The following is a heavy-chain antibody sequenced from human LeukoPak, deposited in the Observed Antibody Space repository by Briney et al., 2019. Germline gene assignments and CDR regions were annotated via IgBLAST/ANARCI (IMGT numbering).Heavy chain of an antibody. CDR2: ISYDGSNK. CDR3: AVGGRYCSSTSCYSPFDY. CDR1: GFTFSSYA. Sequence: GRSLRLSCAASGFTFSSYAMHWVRQAPGKGLEWVAVISYDGSNKYYADSVKGRFTISRDNSKNTLYLQMNSLRAEDTAVYYCAVGGRYCSSTSCYSPFDYWGQGTLVTVSS. D-gene: IGHD2-2*01. V-gene: IGHV3-30-3*01. J-gene: IGHJ4*02.